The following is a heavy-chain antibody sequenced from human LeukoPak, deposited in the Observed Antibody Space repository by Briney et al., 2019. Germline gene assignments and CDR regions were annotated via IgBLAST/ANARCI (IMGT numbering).Heavy chain of an antibody. J-gene: IGHJ4*02. V-gene: IGHV4-34*01. Sequence: PSETLSLTCAVYGGSFSGYYWSWIRQPPGKGLELIGEINHSGSTNYNPSLKSRVTISVDTSKNQFSLKLSSVTAADTAVYYCARVSSSSWLRYYFDYWGQGTLVTVSS. CDR3: ARVSSSSWLRYYFDY. D-gene: IGHD6-13*01. CDR1: GGSFSGYY. CDR2: INHSGST.